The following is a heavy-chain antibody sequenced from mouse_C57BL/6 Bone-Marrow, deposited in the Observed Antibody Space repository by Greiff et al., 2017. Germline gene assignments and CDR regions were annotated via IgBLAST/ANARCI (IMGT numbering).Heavy chain of an antibody. CDR3: TTTGSMDD. Sequence: VQLQQSGAELVRPGASVKLSCTASGFNIKDDYLHWVKPRPEQGLEWIGWFVPENGDTEYASKFQGKATITADTSTNTAYLQLSIRTSEDTAVYYCTTTGSMDDWGQGTSVTVSS. J-gene: IGHJ4*01. CDR1: GFNIKDDY. V-gene: IGHV14-4*01. CDR2: FVPENGDT. D-gene: IGHD4-1*01.